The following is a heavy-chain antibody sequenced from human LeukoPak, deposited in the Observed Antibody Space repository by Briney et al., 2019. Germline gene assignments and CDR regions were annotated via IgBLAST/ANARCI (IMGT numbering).Heavy chain of an antibody. V-gene: IGHV1-18*01. D-gene: IGHD4-17*01. J-gene: IGHJ4*02. Sequence: ASVKVSCTASGYTFTSYGISWVRQAPGQGLEWMGWISAYNGNTNYAQKLQGRVTMTTDTSTSTAYMELRSLRSDDTAVYYCARAPRGDYGGDYFDYWGQGTLVTVSS. CDR3: ARAPRGDYGGDYFDY. CDR1: GYTFTSYG. CDR2: ISAYNGNT.